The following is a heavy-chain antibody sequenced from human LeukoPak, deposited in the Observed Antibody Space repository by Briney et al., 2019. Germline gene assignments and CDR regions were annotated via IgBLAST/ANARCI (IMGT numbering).Heavy chain of an antibody. D-gene: IGHD3-16*02. J-gene: IGHJ6*02. CDR1: GFTFSSYA. Sequence: GGSLRLSCAASGFTFSSYAMSWVRQAPGKGLEWVSAISGSGGSTYYADSVKGRFTTSRDNSKNTLYLQMNSLRAEDTAVYYCAKESFGGVIVIRYYYGMDVWGQGTTVTVSS. V-gene: IGHV3-23*01. CDR2: ISGSGGST. CDR3: AKESFGGVIVIRYYYGMDV.